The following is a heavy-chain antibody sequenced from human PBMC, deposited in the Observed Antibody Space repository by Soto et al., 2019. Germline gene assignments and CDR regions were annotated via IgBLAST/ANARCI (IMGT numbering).Heavy chain of an antibody. Sequence: GGSLRLSCAASGFTFSSYGMHWVRQAPGKGLEWVAVIWYDGSNKYYADSVKGRFTISRDNSKNTLYLQMNSLRAEDTAVYYCARVGNERKYYYYYYMDVWGKGTTVTVSS. J-gene: IGHJ6*03. CDR2: IWYDGSNK. V-gene: IGHV3-33*01. D-gene: IGHD1-1*01. CDR1: GFTFSSYG. CDR3: ARVGNERKYYYYYYMDV.